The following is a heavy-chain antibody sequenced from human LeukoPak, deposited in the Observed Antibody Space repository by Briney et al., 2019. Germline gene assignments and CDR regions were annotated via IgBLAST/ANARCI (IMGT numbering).Heavy chain of an antibody. Sequence: SETLSLTCTVSGGSISSSSYYWGWIRQPPGKGLEWIGSTYYSGSTYYNPSLKSRVTISVDTSKNQFSLKLSSVTAADTAVYYCASREDYYDSSGLDYWGQGTLVTVSS. V-gene: IGHV4-39*01. D-gene: IGHD3-22*01. CDR2: TYYSGST. CDR3: ASREDYYDSSGLDY. J-gene: IGHJ4*02. CDR1: GGSISSSSYY.